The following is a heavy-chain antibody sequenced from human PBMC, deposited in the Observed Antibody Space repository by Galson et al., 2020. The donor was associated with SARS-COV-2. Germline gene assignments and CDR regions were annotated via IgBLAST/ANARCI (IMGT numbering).Heavy chain of an antibody. D-gene: IGHD6-19*01. V-gene: IGHV3-23*01. CDR1: GFTFSSYA. CDR2: LSGSGGST. Sequence: PGGSLSLSCAASGFTFSSYAMSWVRQAPGKGLEWVSALSGSGGSTYYADSVKGRFTISRDNSKNTLYLQMNSLRAEDTAVYYCAKCPSSAWAFVDYWGQGTLVTVSS. J-gene: IGHJ4*02. CDR3: AKCPSSAWAFVDY.